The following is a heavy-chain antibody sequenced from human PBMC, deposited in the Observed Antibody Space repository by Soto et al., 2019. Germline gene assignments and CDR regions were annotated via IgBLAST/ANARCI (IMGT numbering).Heavy chain of an antibody. J-gene: IGHJ5*02. Sequence: QVQLVQSGAEVKKPGSSVKVSCKASGGTFSSYTISWVRQAPGQGLEWMGRIIPILGIANYAQKFQGRVTXSAPKXXSTAYMELSSLRSEDTAVYYCAGVRTVTPTNWFDPWGQGTLVTVSS. V-gene: IGHV1-69*02. CDR1: GGTFSSYT. CDR2: IIPILGIA. CDR3: AGVRTVTPTNWFDP. D-gene: IGHD4-17*01.